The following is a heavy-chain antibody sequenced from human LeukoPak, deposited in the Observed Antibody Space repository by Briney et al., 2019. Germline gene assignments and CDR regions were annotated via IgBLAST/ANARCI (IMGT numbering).Heavy chain of an antibody. D-gene: IGHD2-2*01. V-gene: IGHV4-4*07. CDR3: VRGGSKAAATFDF. CDR1: GGSITGYY. J-gene: IGHJ4*02. CDR2: IHSSGST. Sequence: PSETLSLTCTVSGGSITGYYWSWIRQPAGKGLEWIGQIHSSGSTYYNPSLKSRLTMPGDTSKNQFSLKLSSVTAADTAVYYCVRGGSKAAATFDFWGQGTLVTVSS.